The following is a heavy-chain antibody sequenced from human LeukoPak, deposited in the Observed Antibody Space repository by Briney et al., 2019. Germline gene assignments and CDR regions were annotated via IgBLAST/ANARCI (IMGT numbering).Heavy chain of an antibody. V-gene: IGHV3-30*02. CDR1: GFTFSDYG. D-gene: IGHD3/OR15-3a*01. J-gene: IGHJ5*01. Sequence: TGGSLRLSCAAPGFTFSDYGIHWVRQAPGKGLEWVAFIRYDGSNKYYADSVKGRFTISRDNSKNTLYLQMNSLRAEDTAVYYCAFPLRTGNCFDSWGQGTLVTVSS. CDR3: AFPLRTGNCFDS. CDR2: IRYDGSNK.